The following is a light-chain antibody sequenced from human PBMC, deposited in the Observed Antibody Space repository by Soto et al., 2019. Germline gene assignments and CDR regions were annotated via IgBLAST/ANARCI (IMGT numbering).Light chain of an antibody. J-gene: IGKJ5*01. V-gene: IGKV3-20*01. Sequence: EVLLTRFPGHLSFSPGGKATLFCGASQSVRNNYVAWYQQKPGQALRLLIYDASSRATGIPDRFSGSGSGTDFTLTISRLEPEDFAVYHCQQYGNSPRTFGQGTRLEIK. CDR2: DAS. CDR1: QSVRNNY. CDR3: QQYGNSPRT.